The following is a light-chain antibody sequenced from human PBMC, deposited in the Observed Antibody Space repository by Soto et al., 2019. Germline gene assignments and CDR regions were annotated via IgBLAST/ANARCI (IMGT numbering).Light chain of an antibody. J-gene: IGLJ1*01. CDR2: DVS. CDR1: SSDVGGYND. V-gene: IGLV2-14*01. CDR3: SAYTRRSPDV. Sequence: QSVLTQPASVSGSPGQSITISCTGTSSDVGGYNDVSWYQQHPGKAPKLMIYDVSNRPSGVSNRFSGSKSGNTASLTISGLQYEDDADYYCSAYTRRSPDVFGTGTKLTVL.